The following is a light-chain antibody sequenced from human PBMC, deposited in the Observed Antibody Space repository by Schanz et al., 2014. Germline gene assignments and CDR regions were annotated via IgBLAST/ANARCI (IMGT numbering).Light chain of an antibody. V-gene: IGLV2-11*01. CDR2: DVS. CDR3: CSYAGRRVI. CDR1: SSDVGGYNY. J-gene: IGLJ2*01. Sequence: QSVLTQPRSVSGSPGQSVTISCTGTSSDVGGYNYVSWYQQHPGKAPKFMIYDVSTRPSGVPDRFSGSKSGNTASLTISGLQAEDEADYYCCSYAGRRVIFGGGTKLTVL.